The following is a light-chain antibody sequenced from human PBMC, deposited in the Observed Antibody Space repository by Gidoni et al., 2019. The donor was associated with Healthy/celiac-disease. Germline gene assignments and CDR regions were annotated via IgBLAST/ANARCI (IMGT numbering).Light chain of an antibody. Sequence: QSALTQPRSVSGSPRQSVTISCTGTSSDVGGYNYVSWYQQHPGKAPKLMIYDVSKRPSGVPDRFSGSKSGNTASLTISGLQAEDEADYYCCSYAGSHWVFGGGTKLTVL. CDR2: DVS. CDR3: CSYAGSHWV. CDR1: SSDVGGYNY. V-gene: IGLV2-11*01. J-gene: IGLJ3*02.